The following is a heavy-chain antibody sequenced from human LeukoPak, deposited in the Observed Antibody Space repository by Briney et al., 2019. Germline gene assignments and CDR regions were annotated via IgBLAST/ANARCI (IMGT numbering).Heavy chain of an antibody. D-gene: IGHD4-17*01. J-gene: IGHJ6*03. CDR3: ARDSDDYGDYGGRYYYMDV. CDR2: IKQDGSEK. V-gene: IGHV3-7*01. Sequence: PGGSLRLSCAASGFTFSSYWMSWVRQAPGKGLEWVANIKQDGSEKYYVDSVKGGFTISRDNAKNSLYLQMNSLRAEDTAVYYCARDSDDYGDYGGRYYYMDVWGKGTTVTVSS. CDR1: GFTFSSYW.